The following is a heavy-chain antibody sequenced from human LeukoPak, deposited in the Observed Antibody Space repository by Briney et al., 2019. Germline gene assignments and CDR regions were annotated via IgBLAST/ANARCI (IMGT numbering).Heavy chain of an antibody. Sequence: PGGSLTLSCAASGINVTINYMTWTRNAPGKGREWVSLFYGDNAAYYAQSVRGRFIISKNNLNNTLLLQMNMLTPDATVLYYCVSSTGQQFIPYDYWGQGTHVTVSS. CDR1: GINVTINY. D-gene: IGHD6-13*01. V-gene: IGHV3-66*02. J-gene: IGHJ4*02. CDR3: VSSTGQQFIPYDY. CDR2: FYGDNAA.